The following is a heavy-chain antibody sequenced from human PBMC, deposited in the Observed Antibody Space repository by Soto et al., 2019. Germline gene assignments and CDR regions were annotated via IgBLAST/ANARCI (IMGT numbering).Heavy chain of an antibody. D-gene: IGHD6-6*01. CDR1: GFTFSTYA. V-gene: IGHV3-23*01. J-gene: IGHJ4*02. Sequence: ESVGGLVQPGGSLRLSCAASGFTFSTYAMSWVRQAPGTGLEWVSAISGSGGSTYYADSVKGRFTISRDKSKNTLYLQMNSLRAEDTAVYYCAKNWDTTFSSSSHWGQGTLVTVSS. CDR2: ISGSGGST. CDR3: AKNWDTTFSSSSH.